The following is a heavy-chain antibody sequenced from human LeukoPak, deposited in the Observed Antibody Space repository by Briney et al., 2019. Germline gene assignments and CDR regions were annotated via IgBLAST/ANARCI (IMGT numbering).Heavy chain of an antibody. CDR1: GFTFSSYS. J-gene: IGHJ4*02. Sequence: GGSLRLSCAASGFTFSSYSMNWVRQAPGKGLEWVSSISSSSSYIYYADSVKGRFTISRDNAKNSLYLQMNSLRAEDTAVCYCARWGGSYLLVLDYWGQGTLVTVSS. D-gene: IGHD1-26*01. V-gene: IGHV3-21*01. CDR3: ARWGGSYLLVLDY. CDR2: ISSSSSYI.